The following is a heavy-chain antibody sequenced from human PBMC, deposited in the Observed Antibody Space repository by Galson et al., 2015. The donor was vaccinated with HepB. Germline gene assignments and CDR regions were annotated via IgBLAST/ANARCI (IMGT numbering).Heavy chain of an antibody. J-gene: IGHJ5*02. CDR3: ARVDWFDP. CDR1: GYTSTGYH. Sequence: SVKVSCKASGYTSTGYHMHWVRQAPGQGLEWMGWINPNSGGTNYAQKFQGRVTMTRDTSISTAYMELSRLRSDDTAVYYCARVDWFDPWGQGTLVTVSS. CDR2: INPNSGGT. V-gene: IGHV1-2*02.